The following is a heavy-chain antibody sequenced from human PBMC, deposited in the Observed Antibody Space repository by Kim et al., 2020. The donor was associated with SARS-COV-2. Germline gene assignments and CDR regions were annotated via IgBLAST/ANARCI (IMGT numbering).Heavy chain of an antibody. J-gene: IGHJ4*02. CDR2: IKQDGSAK. Sequence: GGSLRLSCTASGFTFSSSWMSWVRQAPGKGLEWVANIKQDGSAKNYVDSVKGRFTISRDNSKNSLFLQMNSLGDEDMAVYYCAKTGRDFDYWGQGTLVTVSS. D-gene: IGHD3-9*01. CDR1: GFTFSSSW. V-gene: IGHV3-7*01. CDR3: AKTGRDFDY.